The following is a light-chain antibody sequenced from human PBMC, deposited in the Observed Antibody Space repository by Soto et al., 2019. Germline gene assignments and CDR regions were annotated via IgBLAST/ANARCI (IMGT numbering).Light chain of an antibody. CDR3: QLFGNSRT. J-gene: IGKJ1*01. CDR2: GAS. CDR1: QTISSGY. Sequence: VLTQSPDTLSLSPGERATLSCRASQTISSGYLAWYQQKPGQAPRLLIYGASRRATGIPDRFSGRGSGTDFTLTISSLEPEDFAVYYCQLFGNSRTFGQGTKVDI. V-gene: IGKV3-20*01.